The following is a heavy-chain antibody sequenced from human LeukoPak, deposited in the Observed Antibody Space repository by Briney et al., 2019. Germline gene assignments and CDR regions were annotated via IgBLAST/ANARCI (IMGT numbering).Heavy chain of an antibody. D-gene: IGHD2-2*01. Sequence: ATVKVSCKVSGYTLTEMSIHWVRQAPGGALEWMGGFDPEDGETVYAPKFQGRVTMTEDTSADTAYMELSSLRSEDTAVYYCTTCLNGAGQPVAIYYYGMDVWGQGTTVTVSS. CDR1: GYTLTEMS. V-gene: IGHV1-24*01. CDR3: TTCLNGAGQPVAIYYYGMDV. J-gene: IGHJ6*02. CDR2: FDPEDGET.